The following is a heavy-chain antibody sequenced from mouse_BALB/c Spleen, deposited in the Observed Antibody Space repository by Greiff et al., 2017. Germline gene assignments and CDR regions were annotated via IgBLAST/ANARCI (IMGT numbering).Heavy chain of an antibody. CDR2: INPYNDGT. CDR1: GYTFTSYV. CDR3: ARGDGYDAMDY. J-gene: IGHJ4*01. D-gene: IGHD2-3*01. Sequence: EVKLMESGPELVKPGASVKMSCKASGYTFTSYVMHWVKQKPGQGLEWIGYINPYNDGTKYNEKFKGKATLTSDKSSSTAYMELSSLTSEDSAVYYCARGDGYDAMDYWGQGTSVTVSS. V-gene: IGHV1-14*01.